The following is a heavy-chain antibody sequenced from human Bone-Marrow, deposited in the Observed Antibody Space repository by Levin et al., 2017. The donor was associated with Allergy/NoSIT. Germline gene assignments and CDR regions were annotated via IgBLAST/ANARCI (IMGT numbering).Heavy chain of an antibody. J-gene: IGHJ4*02. CDR2: ISGSGGST. D-gene: IGHD6-19*01. Sequence: GGSLRLSCAASGFTFSSYAMSWVRQAPGKGLEWVSAISGSGGSTYYADSVKGRFTISRDNSKNTLYLQMNSLRAEDTAVYYCAKDQVRQWLVMHPYYFDYWGQGTLVTVSS. V-gene: IGHV3-23*01. CDR3: AKDQVRQWLVMHPYYFDY. CDR1: GFTFSSYA.